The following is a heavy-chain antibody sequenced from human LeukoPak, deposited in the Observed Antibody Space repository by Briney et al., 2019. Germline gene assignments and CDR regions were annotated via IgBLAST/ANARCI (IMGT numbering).Heavy chain of an antibody. CDR2: ISYDGSNK. V-gene: IGHV3-30*04. J-gene: IGHJ6*02. Sequence: GRSLRLSCAASGFTFSSYVMHWVRQAPGKGLEWVAVISYDGSNKYYADSVKGRFTISRDNSKNTLYLQMNSLRAEDTAVYYCAKDNDGEPYSPRPYYGMDVRGQGTTVTVSS. CDR1: GFTFSSYV. CDR3: AKDNDGEPYSPRPYYGMDV. D-gene: IGHD1-14*01.